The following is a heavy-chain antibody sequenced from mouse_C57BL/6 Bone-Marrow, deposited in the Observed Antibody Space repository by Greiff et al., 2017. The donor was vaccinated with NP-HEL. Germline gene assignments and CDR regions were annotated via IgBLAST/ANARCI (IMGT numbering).Heavy chain of an antibody. V-gene: IGHV5-6*02. J-gene: IGHJ3*01. CDR2: ISSGGSYT. CDR1: GFTFSSYG. Sequence: DVKLVESGGDLVKPGGSLKLSCAASGFTFSSYGMSWVRQTPDKRLEWVATISSGGSYTYYPDSVKGRFTISRDNAKNTLYLQMSSLKSEDTAMYYCARPLITLPFAYWGQGTLVTVSA. CDR3: ARPLITLPFAY. D-gene: IGHD1-2*01.